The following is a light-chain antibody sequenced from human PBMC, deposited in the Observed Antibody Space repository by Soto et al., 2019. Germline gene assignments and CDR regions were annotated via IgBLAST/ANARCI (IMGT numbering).Light chain of an antibody. V-gene: IGKV1-39*01. CDR2: GAS. J-gene: IGKJ4*01. CDR1: QSISRY. CDR3: QQSYDTPALT. Sequence: DIQMTQSPSSLSASVGDRVTITCRASQSISRYLNWYQKKPGRAPNLLIYGASRLQSGVPSRFSGSGSGTEFTLIISSLQPEDFENYYCQQSYDTPALTFGGGTKVDIK.